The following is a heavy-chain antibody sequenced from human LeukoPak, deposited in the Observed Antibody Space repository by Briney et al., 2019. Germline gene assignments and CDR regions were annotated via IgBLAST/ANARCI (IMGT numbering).Heavy chain of an antibody. CDR3: ARGDRYSFFDY. CDR1: GFTFSRYG. D-gene: IGHD5-24*01. J-gene: IGHJ4*02. Sequence: PGGPLRLSCAASGFTFSRYGMHWVRQAPGKGLVWVSLIKSDGSTTNYADSVKARFTISRDTSENTRYLQMKSLRADDVAVYYCARGDRYSFFDYWGQGTLVTVSS. V-gene: IGHV3-74*01. CDR2: IKSDGSTT.